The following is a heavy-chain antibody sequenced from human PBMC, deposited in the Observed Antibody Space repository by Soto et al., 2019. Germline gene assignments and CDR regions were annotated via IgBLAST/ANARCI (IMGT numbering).Heavy chain of an antibody. V-gene: IGHV4-39*02. D-gene: IGHD1-26*01. CDR2: AHSSGGT. Sequence: QLQESGPGLLKPSETLSLTCSVSGVFISSGSYFWGWIRQPPGKGLEWIGSAHSSGGTYYKPSLKSRLTISVDKSKNNFSLRLNSVTAADTAAYYCAKLKVGATRDTDADSWGQGKLVTVSS. CDR1: GVFISSGSYF. CDR3: AKLKVGATRDTDADS. J-gene: IGHJ4*02.